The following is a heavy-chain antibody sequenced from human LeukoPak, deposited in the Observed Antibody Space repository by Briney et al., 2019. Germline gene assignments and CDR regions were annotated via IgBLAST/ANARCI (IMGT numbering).Heavy chain of an antibody. J-gene: IGHJ4*02. Sequence: GGSLRLSCAASGFTFSSYWMHWVRQAPGKGLEWVAVISYDESNKYYAGSVKGRFTISRDNSKNTLYLQMNSLRAEDTAVYYCASPYNSGWYGDFNYWGQGTLVTVSS. CDR3: ASPYNSGWYGDFNY. D-gene: IGHD6-19*01. CDR2: ISYDESNK. CDR1: GFTFSSYW. V-gene: IGHV3-30-3*01.